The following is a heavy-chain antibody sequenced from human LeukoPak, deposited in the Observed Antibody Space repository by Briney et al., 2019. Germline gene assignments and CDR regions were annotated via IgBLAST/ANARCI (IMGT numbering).Heavy chain of an antibody. CDR1: GYTFSIYN. J-gene: IGHJ4*02. CDR2: INPSGGT. D-gene: IGHD6-13*01. V-gene: IGHV1-46*01. Sequence: ALVKVSCKAPGYTFSIYNMHWVRQAPGQGLEWMGIINPSGGTSYAQKLQGRITMTRDTSTSTVYMELSSLRSEDTAVYYCAREGVAGTGLDYWGQGTLVTVSS. CDR3: AREGVAGTGLDY.